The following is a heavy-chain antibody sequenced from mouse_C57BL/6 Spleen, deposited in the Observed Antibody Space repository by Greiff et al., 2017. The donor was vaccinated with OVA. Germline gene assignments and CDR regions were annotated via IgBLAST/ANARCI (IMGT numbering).Heavy chain of an antibody. J-gene: IGHJ3*01. CDR3: ARGYDHPFAY. CDR2: ISYDGSN. CDR1: GYSITSGYY. Sequence: EVKLMESGPGLVKPSQSLSLTCSVTGYSITSGYYWNWIRQFPGNKLEWMGYISYDGSNNYNPSLKNRISITRDTSKNQFFLKLNSVTTEDTATYYCARGYDHPFAYWGQGTLVTVSA. D-gene: IGHD2-3*01. V-gene: IGHV3-6*01.